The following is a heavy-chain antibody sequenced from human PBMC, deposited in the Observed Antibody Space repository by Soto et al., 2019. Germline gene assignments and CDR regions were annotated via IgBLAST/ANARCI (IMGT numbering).Heavy chain of an antibody. V-gene: IGHV1-18*04. J-gene: IGHJ1*01. D-gene: IGHD6-19*01. Sequence: QVQLVQSGAEVKKPGASVKVSCRASGYTFTSYGISWVRQAPGQGLEWMGWISAYNGNTNYAQKLQGRGTMTTDTSTSTAYMEQRSLRSDDTAVYYCARSLWLVRLAGGAEYFQHWGQGTLVTVSS. CDR3: ARSLWLVRLAGGAEYFQH. CDR2: ISAYNGNT. CDR1: GYTFTSYG.